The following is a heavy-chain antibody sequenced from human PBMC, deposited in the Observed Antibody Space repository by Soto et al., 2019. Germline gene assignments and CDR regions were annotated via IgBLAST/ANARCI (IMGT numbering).Heavy chain of an antibody. D-gene: IGHD3-22*01. J-gene: IGHJ6*02. CDR2: ISPKSGSK. Sequence: ASVKVSCKTSGYTFTRNGISWVRQAPGQGLEWMGWISPKSGSKKYAQKFQGRVIMTTDTSTSTAYMELRSLGCDDTAVYYCVKDRDSNSWPSRDVWGPGTTVTVSS. CDR3: VKDRDSNSWPSRDV. V-gene: IGHV1-18*01. CDR1: GYTFTRNG.